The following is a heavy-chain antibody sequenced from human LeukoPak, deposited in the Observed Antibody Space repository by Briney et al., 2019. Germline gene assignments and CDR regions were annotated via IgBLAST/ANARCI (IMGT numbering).Heavy chain of an antibody. Sequence: SVKVSCKASGGTFSSYAISWVRQAPGQGLEWTGGIIPIFGTANYAQKFQGRVTITADESTSTAYMELSSLRSEDTAVYYCARVPRIAAAGTFLLMGVDVWGHGTTVTVSS. D-gene: IGHD6-13*01. CDR2: IIPIFGTA. V-gene: IGHV1-69*13. J-gene: IGHJ6*02. CDR1: GGTFSSYA. CDR3: ARVPRIAAAGTFLLMGVDV.